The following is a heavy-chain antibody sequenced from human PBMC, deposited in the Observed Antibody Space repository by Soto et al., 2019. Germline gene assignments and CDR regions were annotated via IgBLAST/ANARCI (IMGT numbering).Heavy chain of an antibody. J-gene: IGHJ4*02. CDR1: GGTFSSYA. CDR2: IIPIFGTA. V-gene: IGHV1-69*01. D-gene: IGHD3-9*01. Sequence: QVQLVQSGAAVKKPGSSVKVSCKASGGTFSSYAISWVRQAPGQGLEWMGGIIPIFGTANYAQKFQGRVTITADESTSTAYMELSSLRSEVTAVYYCARGAARNCYILTGYYTVGYWGQGTLVTVSS. CDR3: ARGAARNCYILTGYYTVGY.